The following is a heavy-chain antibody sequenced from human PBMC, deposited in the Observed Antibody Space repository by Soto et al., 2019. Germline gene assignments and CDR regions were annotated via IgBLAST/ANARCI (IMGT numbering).Heavy chain of an antibody. D-gene: IGHD3-22*01. CDR1: GGTLSNYA. V-gene: IGHV1-69*01. CDR2: IIPIFASA. J-gene: IGHJ6*02. Sequence: QVQLVQSGAEVKKPGSSVKVSCKASGGTLSNYAISWVRQAPGQGLEWMGVIIPIFASANYAQRFQGRLMITADESTSTVYMELSSLRSEDTAVYYCAKDHVVGHSYYGMDVWGQGTTVTVSS. CDR3: AKDHVVGHSYYGMDV.